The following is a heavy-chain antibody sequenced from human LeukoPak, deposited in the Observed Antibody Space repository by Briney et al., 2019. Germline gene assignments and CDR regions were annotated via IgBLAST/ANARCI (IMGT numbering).Heavy chain of an antibody. Sequence: PGGSLRLSCTASGFTFSTYWMHWVRQAPGKGPVWVSRMNTDGSDTTYADSVKGRFTISRDNARNTLYLQMNRLRADDTAVYYCTRDSPWLPDPYWGQGTLVTVSS. CDR2: MNTDGSDT. J-gene: IGHJ4*02. V-gene: IGHV3-74*03. CDR1: GFTFSTYW. CDR3: TRDSPWLPDPY. D-gene: IGHD5-24*01.